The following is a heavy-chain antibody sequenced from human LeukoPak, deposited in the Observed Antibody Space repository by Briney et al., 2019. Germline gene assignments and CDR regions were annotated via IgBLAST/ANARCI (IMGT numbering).Heavy chain of an antibody. J-gene: IGHJ6*03. D-gene: IGHD3-3*01. V-gene: IGHV1-18*01. Sequence: GASVKVSCKAPGYTFTSYGISWVRQAPGQGLEWMGWISAYNGNTNFPQKLQGRVTLTTDTSTSTAYMELRSLRSDDTAVYYCARVYNTYYDFWSGHIYYMDVWGKGTTVTVSS. CDR2: ISAYNGNT. CDR1: GYTFTSYG. CDR3: ARVYNTYYDFWSGHIYYMDV.